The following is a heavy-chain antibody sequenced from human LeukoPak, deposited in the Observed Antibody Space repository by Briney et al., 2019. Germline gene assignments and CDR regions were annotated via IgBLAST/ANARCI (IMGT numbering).Heavy chain of an antibody. Sequence: GGSLRLSCAASGFTFSDHYMDWVRQAPGRGLEWVGRTRNKANSYTTEYAASVKGRFTISRDDSKNSLYLQTNSLKTEDTAVYYCSRVVVRGIIITEYYFDYWGQGTLVTVSS. J-gene: IGHJ4*02. CDR2: TRNKANSYTT. CDR1: GFTFSDHY. D-gene: IGHD3-10*01. V-gene: IGHV3-72*01. CDR3: SRVVVRGIIITEYYFDY.